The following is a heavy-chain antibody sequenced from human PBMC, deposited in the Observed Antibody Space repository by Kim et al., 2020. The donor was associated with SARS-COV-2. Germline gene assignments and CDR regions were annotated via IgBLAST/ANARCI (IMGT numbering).Heavy chain of an antibody. J-gene: IGHJ2*01. Sequence: ASVKVSCKASGYTFTGYYMHWVRQAPGQGLEWMGWINPNSGGTNYAQKFQGRVTMTRDTSISTAYMELSRLRSDDTAVYYCARGRMEGTIFGIFSHWYFDLWGRGTLVTVSS. CDR2: INPNSGGT. V-gene: IGHV1-2*02. CDR3: ARGRMEGTIFGIFSHWYFDL. D-gene: IGHD3-3*01. CDR1: GYTFTGYY.